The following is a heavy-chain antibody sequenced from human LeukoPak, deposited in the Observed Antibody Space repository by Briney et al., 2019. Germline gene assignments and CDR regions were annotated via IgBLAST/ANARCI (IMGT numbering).Heavy chain of an antibody. J-gene: IGHJ4*02. CDR1: GYTFTSYD. V-gene: IGHV1-69*13. D-gene: IGHD3-10*01. CDR3: ARESHVTREDY. CDR2: IIPIFSTA. Sequence: ASVKVSCKASGYTFTSYDISWVRQAPGQGLEWMGGIIPIFSTANYAQKFQGRVTITADESTSTAYMELRSLRSDDTAVYYCARESHVTREDYWGQGTLVTVSS.